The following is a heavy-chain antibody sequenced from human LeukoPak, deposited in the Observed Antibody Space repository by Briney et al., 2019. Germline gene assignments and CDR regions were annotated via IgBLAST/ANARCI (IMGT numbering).Heavy chain of an antibody. CDR2: IWYDGSNK. V-gene: IGHV3-33*01. Sequence: GGSLRLSCAASGFTFSSYGMHWVRQAPGKGLGGGAVIWYDGSNKYYADSVKGRFTISRDNSKNTLYLQMNSLRAEDTAVYYCCRTNGSGSYWFVDYWGQGTLVTVSS. CDR3: CRTNGSGSYWFVDY. D-gene: IGHD3-10*01. J-gene: IGHJ4*02. CDR1: GFTFSSYG.